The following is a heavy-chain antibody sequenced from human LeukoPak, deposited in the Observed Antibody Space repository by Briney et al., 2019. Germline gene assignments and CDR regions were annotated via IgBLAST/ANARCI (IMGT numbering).Heavy chain of an antibody. CDR3: ARHIDNWFGP. V-gene: IGHV4-39*01. D-gene: IGHD3-16*02. CDR2: IYYSGST. J-gene: IGHJ5*02. CDR1: GGSISGSSYY. Sequence: PSETLSLTCTVSGGSISGSSYYWGWIRQPPGKGLEWIGSIYYSGSTYYNPSLKSRVTISVDTSKNQFSLKLSSVTAADTAVYYCARHIDNWFGPWGQGTLVTVSS.